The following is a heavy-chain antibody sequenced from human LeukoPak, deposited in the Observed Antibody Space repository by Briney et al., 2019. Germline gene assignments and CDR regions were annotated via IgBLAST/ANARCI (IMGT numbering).Heavy chain of an antibody. V-gene: IGHV4-30-2*01. CDR1: GGSISSGGYS. D-gene: IGHD2-15*01. CDR2: IYHSGST. J-gene: IGHJ3*02. CDR3: ARWSRTAAFDI. Sequence: SETLSLTCAVSGGSISSGGYSWSWIRQPPGKGLEWIGYIYHSGSTYYNPSLKSRVTISVDRSKNQFSLKLSSVTAADTAVYYCARWSRTAAFDIWGQGTMVTVSS.